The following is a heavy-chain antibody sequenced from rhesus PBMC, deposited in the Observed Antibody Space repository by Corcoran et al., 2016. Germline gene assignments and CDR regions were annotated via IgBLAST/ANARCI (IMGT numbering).Heavy chain of an antibody. CDR1: GFTFSDYD. CDR2: IRSKYNNYTT. D-gene: IGHD4-23*01. Sequence: EVQLVESGGGLVQPGGSLRLSGAASGFTFSDYDMSWVPQASGKGMAWVGYIRSKYNNYTTESAASVKVRFTISRDDSKHTLYLQMSSLKTEDTAVYYCTTSGMNTATGGDDYWGQGVLVTVSS. CDR3: TTSGMNTATGGDDY. J-gene: IGHJ4*01. V-gene: IGHV3-186*02.